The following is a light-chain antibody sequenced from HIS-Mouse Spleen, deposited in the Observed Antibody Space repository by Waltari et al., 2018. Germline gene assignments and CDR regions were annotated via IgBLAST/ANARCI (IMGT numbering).Light chain of an antibody. V-gene: IGLV2-8*01. Sequence: QSALTQPRSVSGSPGQSVTISCTGTSKDVGGDNYVSWYQQHPGKAPKLMIYEVSKRPSGVPDRFSGSKSGNTASLTVSGLQAEDEADYYCSSYAGSNNLVFGGGTKLTVL. J-gene: IGLJ2*01. CDR1: SKDVGGDNY. CDR3: SSYAGSNNLV. CDR2: EVS.